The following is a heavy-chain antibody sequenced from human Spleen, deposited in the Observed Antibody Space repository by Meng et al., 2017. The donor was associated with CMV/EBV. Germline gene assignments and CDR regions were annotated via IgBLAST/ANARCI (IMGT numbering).Heavy chain of an antibody. V-gene: IGHV3-11*04. J-gene: IGHJ1*01. CDR1: GFTLSDSY. CDR2: IRSSGSIR. Sequence: GESLKISCAASGFTLSDSYMSWIRQAPGKGLEWIAFIRSSGSIRHYADSVKGRFTISRDNTKNTLYLQMDSLRAEDTAVYYCARATLRLLEPWGQGTRVTVSS. D-gene: IGHD3-3*01. CDR3: ARATLRLLEP.